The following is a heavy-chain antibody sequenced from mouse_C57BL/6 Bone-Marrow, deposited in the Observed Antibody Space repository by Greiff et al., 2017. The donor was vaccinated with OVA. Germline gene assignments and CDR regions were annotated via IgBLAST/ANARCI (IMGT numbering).Heavy chain of an antibody. D-gene: IGHD1-1*01. CDR3: ARKGGYYGSSWFAY. Sequence: VQLQQPGAELVRPGSSVKLSCKASGYTFTSYWMDWVKQRPGQGLEWIGNIYPSDSETPYNQKFKDKATLTVDKSSSTAYMQLSSLTSEDSAVYYCARKGGYYGSSWFAYWGQGTLVTVSA. V-gene: IGHV1-61*01. J-gene: IGHJ3*01. CDR1: GYTFTSYW. CDR2: IYPSDSET.